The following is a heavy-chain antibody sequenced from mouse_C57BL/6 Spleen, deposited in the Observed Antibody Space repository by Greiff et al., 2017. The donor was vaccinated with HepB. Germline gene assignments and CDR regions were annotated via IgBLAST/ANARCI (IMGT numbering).Heavy chain of an antibody. D-gene: IGHD2-2*01. V-gene: IGHV1-26*01. Sequence: EVQLQQSGPELVKPGASVKISCKASGYTFTDYYMNWVKQSHGKSLEWIGDINPNNGGTSYNQKFKGKATLTVDKSSSTAYMELRSLTSEDSAVYYCAGGGYLWCFDVWGTGTTVTVSS. CDR2: INPNNGGT. CDR1: GYTFTDYY. J-gene: IGHJ1*03. CDR3: AGGGYLWCFDV.